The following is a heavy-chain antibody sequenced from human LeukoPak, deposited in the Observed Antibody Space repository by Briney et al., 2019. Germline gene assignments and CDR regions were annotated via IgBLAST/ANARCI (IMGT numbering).Heavy chain of an antibody. Sequence: GASVKVSCKVSGYTLTKLSMHWVRQAPGKGLEWMGGFDPEDGETIYAQKFQGRVTMTEDTSTDTAYMELSSLRSEDTAVYYCAVDYYGSGSYYLPPFDYWGQGTLVTASS. CDR1: GYTLTKLS. CDR3: AVDYYGSGSYYLPPFDY. V-gene: IGHV1-24*01. CDR2: FDPEDGET. D-gene: IGHD3-10*01. J-gene: IGHJ4*02.